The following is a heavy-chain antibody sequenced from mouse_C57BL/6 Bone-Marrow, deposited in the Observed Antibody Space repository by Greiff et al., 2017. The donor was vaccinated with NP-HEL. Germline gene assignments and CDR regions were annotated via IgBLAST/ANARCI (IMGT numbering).Heavy chain of an antibody. CDR3: ATTVVGTYDY. CDR1: GYTFTDYY. J-gene: IGHJ2*01. D-gene: IGHD1-1*01. Sequence: EVKLMESGPVLVKPGASVKMSCKASGYTFTDYYMNWVKQSHGKSLEWIGVINPYNGGTSYNQKFKGKATLTVDKSSSTAYMELNSLTSEDSAVYYCATTVVGTYDYWGQGTTLTVAS. CDR2: INPYNGGT. V-gene: IGHV1-19*01.